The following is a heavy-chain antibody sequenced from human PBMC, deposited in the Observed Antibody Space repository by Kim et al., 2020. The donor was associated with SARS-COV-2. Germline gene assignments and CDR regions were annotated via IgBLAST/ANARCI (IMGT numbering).Heavy chain of an antibody. Sequence: ASVKVSCKTSGYTFSSYGISWVRQAPGQGLEWFAWISGYNGRTDYTQKLPGRITVTTDTTTDTGYMELRNLRSDDTAVYFCARVSYFFGSGRPEFDYWGQGTLVTVSS. V-gene: IGHV1-18*01. D-gene: IGHD3-10*01. CDR1: GYTFSSYG. CDR3: ARVSYFFGSGRPEFDY. CDR2: ISGYNGRT. J-gene: IGHJ4*02.